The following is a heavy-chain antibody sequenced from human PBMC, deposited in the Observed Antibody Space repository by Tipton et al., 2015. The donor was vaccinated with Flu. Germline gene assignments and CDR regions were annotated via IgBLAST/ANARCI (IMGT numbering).Heavy chain of an antibody. Sequence: GSLRLSCAASGFTVSSNYMSWVRQAPGKGLEWVSVIYSGGSTYYADSVKGRFTISRDNSKNTLHLQMNSLRAEDTAVYYCASLHDYGDYEPLAFDIWGQGTMVTVSS. CDR2: IYSGGST. V-gene: IGHV3-66*02. CDR3: ASLHDYGDYEPLAFDI. D-gene: IGHD4-17*01. CDR1: GFTVSSNY. J-gene: IGHJ3*02.